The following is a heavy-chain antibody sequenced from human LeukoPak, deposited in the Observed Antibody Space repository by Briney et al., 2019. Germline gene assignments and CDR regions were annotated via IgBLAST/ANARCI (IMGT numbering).Heavy chain of an antibody. Sequence: GASVTVSCKTSGYTFTSHGINWVRQAPGQGLEWMGWISTYNGDTNSAQKFQGRGTLTTDTSTSTAYMELRSLRYDDTAVYYCTRRGPPATNWFDPWGQGTLVTVSS. CDR3: TRRGPPATNWFDP. V-gene: IGHV1-18*01. J-gene: IGHJ5*02. CDR2: ISTYNGDT. D-gene: IGHD3-10*01. CDR1: GYTFTSHG.